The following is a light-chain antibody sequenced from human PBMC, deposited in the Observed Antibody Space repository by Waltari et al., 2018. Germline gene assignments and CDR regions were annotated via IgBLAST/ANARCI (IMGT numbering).Light chain of an antibody. J-gene: IGLJ2*01. CDR1: SGSIASNY. CDR2: EDN. V-gene: IGLV6-57*02. CDR3: QSFDSINPVI. Sequence: FMLTQPHPVSEPPGKTVTISCTGSSGSIASNYVQWNQQRPGSAPTTVIYEDNRRPSGVPDRFSGSIDSSSNSASLTISGLKTEDEADYYCQSFDSINPVIFGGGTKLTVL.